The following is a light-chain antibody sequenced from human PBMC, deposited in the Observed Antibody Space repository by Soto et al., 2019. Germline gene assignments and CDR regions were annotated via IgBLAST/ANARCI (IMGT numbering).Light chain of an antibody. CDR1: SSDVGGYNY. Sequence: QSVLTQPASVSGSPGQSITISCTGTSSDVGGYNYVSWYQQYPGRVPKLLIYKVSNRPSGISNRFSGSKSGNTASLTISGLQAEDEADYYCCSYAGSYTEVFGGGTKLTVL. CDR3: CSYAGSYTEV. CDR2: KVS. J-gene: IGLJ2*01. V-gene: IGLV2-14*01.